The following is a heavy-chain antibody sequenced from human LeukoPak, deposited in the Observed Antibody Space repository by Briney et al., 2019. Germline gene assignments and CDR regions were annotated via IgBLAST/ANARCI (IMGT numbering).Heavy chain of an antibody. CDR2: INAGNGNT. Sequence: ASVKVSCKASGYTFTSYAMHWVRQAPGQRLEWMGWINAGNGNTKYSQKFQGRVTITRDTSASTAYMELSSLRSEDTAVYYCARVVYSSGIFDYWGQGTLVTVPS. J-gene: IGHJ4*02. CDR1: GYTFTSYA. CDR3: ARVVYSSGIFDY. D-gene: IGHD6-19*01. V-gene: IGHV1-3*01.